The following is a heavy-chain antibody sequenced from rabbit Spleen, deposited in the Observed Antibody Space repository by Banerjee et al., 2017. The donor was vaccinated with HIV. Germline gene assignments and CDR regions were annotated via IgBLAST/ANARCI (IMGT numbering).Heavy chain of an antibody. CDR1: GFSFSSSYD. Sequence: QEQLVESGGGLVKPGASLTLTCTASGFSFSSSYDMCWVRQAPGKGLEWIGCIYTGNGKTYYASWAKGRFTISKSSSTTVTLQMTSLTAADTATYFCARDAGSSYLDLWGQGTLVTVS. D-gene: IGHD8-1*01. J-gene: IGHJ3*01. CDR2: IYTGNGKT. CDR3: ARDAGSSYLDL. V-gene: IGHV1S45*01.